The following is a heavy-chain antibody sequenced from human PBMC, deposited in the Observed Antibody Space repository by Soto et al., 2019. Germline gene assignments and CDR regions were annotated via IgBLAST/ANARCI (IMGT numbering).Heavy chain of an antibody. CDR1: GGSISSGGYY. CDR2: IYYSGST. J-gene: IGHJ6*02. Sequence: SETLSLTCTVSGGSISSGGYYWSWIRQHPGKGLEWIGYIYYSGSTYYNPSLKSRVTISVDTSKNQFSLKLSSVTAADTAVYYCARGSGSSGYYQYYYYYGMDVWGQGTTVTVS. V-gene: IGHV4-31*03. D-gene: IGHD3-22*01. CDR3: ARGSGSSGYYQYYYYYGMDV.